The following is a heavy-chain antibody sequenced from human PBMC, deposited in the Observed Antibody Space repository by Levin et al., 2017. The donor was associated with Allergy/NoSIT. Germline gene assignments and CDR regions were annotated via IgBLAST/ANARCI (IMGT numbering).Heavy chain of an antibody. V-gene: IGHV3-53*01. CDR1: GFTISSNY. CDR2: IYSGGHI. D-gene: IGHD3-9*01. J-gene: IGHJ6*02. Sequence: GGSLRLSCAASGFTISSNYMSWVRQAPGKGLEWVSVIYSGGHIYYADSVKGRFTISRDNSKNTLYRQMNSLRAEDTAVYYGARDHYDILTGYYRGYGMDVWGQGTTVTVSS. CDR3: ARDHYDILTGYYRGYGMDV.